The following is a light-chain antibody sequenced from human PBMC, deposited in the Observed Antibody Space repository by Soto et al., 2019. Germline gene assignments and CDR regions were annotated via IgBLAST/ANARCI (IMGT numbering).Light chain of an antibody. CDR3: QQYNDWARYT. CDR1: QSVSSN. CDR2: GAS. V-gene: IGKV3-15*01. Sequence: ELVMTQSLATMSVSPGESATLSCRASQSVSSNLAWYQQKPGQAPRLFIYGASTRATGIPARFSGRGSGTEFTFAISSLHSEDFAAYYFQQYNDWARYTVXQVTKVDIK. J-gene: IGKJ2*01.